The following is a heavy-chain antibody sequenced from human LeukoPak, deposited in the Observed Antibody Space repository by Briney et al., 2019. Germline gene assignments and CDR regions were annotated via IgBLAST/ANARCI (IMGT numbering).Heavy chain of an antibody. V-gene: IGHV3-30*18. CDR1: GFTFSSYG. CDR2: ISYDGSNK. CDR3: AKDAPSYDILTGYYNWFDP. J-gene: IGHJ5*02. D-gene: IGHD3-9*01. Sequence: PGGSLRLSCAASGFTFSSYGMHWVRQAPGKGLEWVAVISYDGSNKYYADSVKGRFTISRDNSKNTPYLQMNSLRAEDTAVYYCAKDAPSYDILTGYYNWFDPWGQGTLVTVSS.